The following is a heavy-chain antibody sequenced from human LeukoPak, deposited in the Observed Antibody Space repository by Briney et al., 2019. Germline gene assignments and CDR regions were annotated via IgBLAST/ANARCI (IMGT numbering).Heavy chain of an antibody. V-gene: IGHV1-46*01. CDR1: GYTFTSYY. J-gene: IGHJ4*02. Sequence: ASVKVSCKASGYTFTSYYMHWVRQAPGQGLEWMGIINPSGGSTSYAQKFQGRVTMTRDTSTSTVYMELSSLRSEDTAVYYCARDIRYNWNYVLYFDYWGQGTLVTVSS. CDR3: ARDIRYNWNYVLYFDY. CDR2: INPSGGST. D-gene: IGHD1-7*01.